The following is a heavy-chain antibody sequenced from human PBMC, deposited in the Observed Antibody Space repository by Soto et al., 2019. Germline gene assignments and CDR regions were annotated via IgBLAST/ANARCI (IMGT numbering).Heavy chain of an antibody. CDR2: IYYSGST. CDR3: AHSLGFDL. J-gene: IGHJ2*01. Sequence: SEILSLTCAVSGGSISSSSYYWGWIRQPPGKGLEWIGSIYYSGSTYYNPSLKSRVTISVDTSKNQFSLKLSSVTAADTAVYYCAHSLGFDLWGRGTLVNVSS. CDR1: GGSISSSSYY. V-gene: IGHV4-39*01. D-gene: IGHD5-18*01.